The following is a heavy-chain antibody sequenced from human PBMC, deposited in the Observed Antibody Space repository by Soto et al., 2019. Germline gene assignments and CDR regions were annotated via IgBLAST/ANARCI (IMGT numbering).Heavy chain of an antibody. J-gene: IGHJ6*02. Sequence: EVQLVESGGGLVQPGRSLRLSCAASGFTFDDYTMHWVRQAPGKGLEWVSSINWNGVAMDYADSVRGLFTISRDNARNSLILQMSSLRPEDTALYYCAKDRYSSSSLDYYYYYGMDVWGQGTTVTVSS. D-gene: IGHD6-6*01. CDR1: GFTFDDYT. CDR2: INWNGVAM. CDR3: AKDRYSSSSLDYYYYYGMDV. V-gene: IGHV3-9*01.